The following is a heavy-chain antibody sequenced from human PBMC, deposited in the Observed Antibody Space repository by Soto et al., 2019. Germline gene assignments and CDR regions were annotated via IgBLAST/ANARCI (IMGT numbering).Heavy chain of an antibody. V-gene: IGHV4-31*03. CDR2: VYYSGRT. D-gene: IGHD6-6*01. Sequence: SETLSLTCTVSGGSISSGGYYWSWIRQHPGKGLEWIGCVYYSGRTYYNPSLKSRITISVDTSKKHFSLKLSSVTAADKAVYYCASTKDYSSSLDYWGQGILVT. J-gene: IGHJ4*02. CDR3: ASTKDYSSSLDY. CDR1: GGSISSGGYY.